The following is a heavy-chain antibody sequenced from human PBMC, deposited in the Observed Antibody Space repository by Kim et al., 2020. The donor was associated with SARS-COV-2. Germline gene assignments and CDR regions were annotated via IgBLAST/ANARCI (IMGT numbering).Heavy chain of an antibody. CDR3: ARAEHANNCFDS. CDR2: INSDGSST. D-gene: IGHD2-15*01. Sequence: GGSLRLSCAASGFTFSNFWMGWVRQAPGKGLVWVARINSDGSSTANAVSVKGRFTISRANAMATLYLHMNTIHVEYAAVYYCARAEHANNCFDSWGQGTL. CDR1: GFTFSNFW. V-gene: IGHV3-74*01. J-gene: IGHJ5*01.